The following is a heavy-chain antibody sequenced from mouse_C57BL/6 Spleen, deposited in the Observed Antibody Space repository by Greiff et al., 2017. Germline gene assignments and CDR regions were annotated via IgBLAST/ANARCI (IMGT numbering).Heavy chain of an antibody. CDR2: IDPETGGT. CDR1: GYTFTGYE. V-gene: IGHV1-15*01. Sequence: QVQLQQSGAELVRPGASVTLSCKASGYTFTGYEMHWVKQTPVHGLEWIGAIDPETGGTAYNQKFKGKAILTADKSASTAYMELRSLTSEDSAVYYCTRSATVVAKGFAYWGQGTLVTVSA. D-gene: IGHD1-1*01. CDR3: TRSATVVAKGFAY. J-gene: IGHJ3*01.